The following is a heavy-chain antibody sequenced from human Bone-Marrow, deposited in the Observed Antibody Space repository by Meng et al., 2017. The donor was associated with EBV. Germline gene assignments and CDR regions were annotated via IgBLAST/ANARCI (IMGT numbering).Heavy chain of an antibody. CDR3: ARASSRYCSSTSCSLGY. Sequence: QVQLLESGGGVVPPGRSLRLSCAASGFTFSSYAMHWVRQAPGKGLEWVAVISYDGSNKYYADSVKGRFTISRDNSKNTLYLQMNSLRAEDTAVYYCARASSRYCSSTSCSLGYWGQGTLVTVSS. CDR1: GFTFSSYA. V-gene: IGHV3-30-3*01. D-gene: IGHD2-2*01. J-gene: IGHJ4*02. CDR2: ISYDGSNK.